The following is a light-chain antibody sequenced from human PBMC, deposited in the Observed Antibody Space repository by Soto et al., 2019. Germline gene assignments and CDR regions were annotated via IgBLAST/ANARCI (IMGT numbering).Light chain of an antibody. V-gene: IGLV1-40*01. CDR1: SSNIGAGYP. J-gene: IGLJ1*01. Sequence: QSVLTQPPSVSGAPGQRITISCTGSSSNIGAGYPVHWYQQLPGTAPKLLIFGNTIRPSGVPDRFSGSRSGLAITGLQAEDEADYYCQSYDSSRSGYVFGTGTKLTVL. CDR2: GNT. CDR3: QSYDSSRSGYV.